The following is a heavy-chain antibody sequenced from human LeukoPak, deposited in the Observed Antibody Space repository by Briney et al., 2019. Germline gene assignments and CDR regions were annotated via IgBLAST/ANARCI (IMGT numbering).Heavy chain of an antibody. V-gene: IGHV3-30*02. J-gene: IGHJ4*02. Sequence: GGSLRLSCAASGFTFSSYGIHWVRQAPGKGLEWVAFIWFDGSNKYYADSVKGRFTISRDNSKNTLYLQMNSLRTEDTAVYYCAKSASGYSSSWYCFDYWGQGTLVTVSS. CDR1: GFTFSSYG. CDR2: IWFDGSNK. D-gene: IGHD6-13*01. CDR3: AKSASGYSSSWYCFDY.